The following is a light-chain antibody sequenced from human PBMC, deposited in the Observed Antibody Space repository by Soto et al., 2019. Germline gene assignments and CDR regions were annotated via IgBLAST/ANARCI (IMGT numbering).Light chain of an antibody. J-gene: IGKJ1*01. CDR3: LQHNAYPWK. V-gene: IGKV1-17*01. CDR2: VAS. CDR1: QDIGIN. Sequence: DIQMTQSPSSLSASVGDRVTMTCRASQDIGINLGWFQQKPGKAPKRLIYVASSLQSGVPSRFSGSGSGTEFTLTISSLQPEDFASYFCLQHNAYPWKFGQGTKVEV.